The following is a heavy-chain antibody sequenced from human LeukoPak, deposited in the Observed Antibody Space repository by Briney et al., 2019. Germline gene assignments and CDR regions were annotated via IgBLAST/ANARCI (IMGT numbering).Heavy chain of an antibody. Sequence: ASVKVSCKASGYTFTNYGISWVRQAPGQGLEWMGWISVFYGHTNSSQKLQGRVTMTTDTSTSTAYMEVRSLRSDDTAVYYRVREVSAAAAGYMDVWGTGTTVTVSS. CDR2: ISVFYGHT. V-gene: IGHV1-18*01. D-gene: IGHD6-13*01. CDR3: VREVSAAAAGYMDV. J-gene: IGHJ6*03. CDR1: GYTFTNYG.